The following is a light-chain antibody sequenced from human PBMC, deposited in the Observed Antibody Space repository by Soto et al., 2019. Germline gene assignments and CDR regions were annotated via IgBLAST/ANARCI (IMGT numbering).Light chain of an antibody. Sequence: QSVLTQPPSVSGAPGQRVTISCTGSSSNIGAGYDVHWYQQLPGTAPKVLIYGNSNRPSGVPDRFSGSKSGTSASLAITGLQAEDEADYYCQSYDRSLNGVVFGGGTKVTVL. V-gene: IGLV1-40*01. CDR1: SSNIGAGYD. CDR2: GNS. J-gene: IGLJ3*02. CDR3: QSYDRSLNGVV.